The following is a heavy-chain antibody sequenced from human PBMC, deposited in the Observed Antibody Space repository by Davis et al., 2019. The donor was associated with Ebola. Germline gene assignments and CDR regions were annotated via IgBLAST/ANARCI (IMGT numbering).Heavy chain of an antibody. D-gene: IGHD3-3*01. CDR3: ASLYYDFWSGDYYYYYGMDV. J-gene: IGHJ6*02. V-gene: IGHV4-39*07. CDR2: IYYSGST. Sequence: SETLSLTCTVSGGSISSSSYYWGWIRQPPGKGLEWIGSIYYSGSTYYNPSLKSRVTISVDKSKKQFSLKLSSVTAADTAVYYCASLYYDFWSGDYYYYYGMDVWGQGTTVTVSS. CDR1: GGSISSSSYY.